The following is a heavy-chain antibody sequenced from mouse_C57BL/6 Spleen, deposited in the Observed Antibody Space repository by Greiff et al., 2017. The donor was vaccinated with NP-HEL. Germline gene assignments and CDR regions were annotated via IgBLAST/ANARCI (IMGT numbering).Heavy chain of an antibody. Sequence: EMQGVESGGDLVKPGGSLKLSCAASGFTFSSYGMSWVRQTPDKRLEWVATISSGGSYTYYPDSVKGRFTISRDNAKNTLYLQMSSLKSEDTAMYYCARRGYGSSYDWYFDVWGTGTTVTVSS. D-gene: IGHD1-1*01. CDR2: ISSGGSYT. CDR3: ARRGYGSSYDWYFDV. V-gene: IGHV5-6*01. CDR1: GFTFSSYG. J-gene: IGHJ1*03.